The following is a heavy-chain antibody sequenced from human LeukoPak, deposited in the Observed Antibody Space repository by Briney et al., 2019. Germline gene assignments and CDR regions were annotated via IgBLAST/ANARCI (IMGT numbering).Heavy chain of an antibody. CDR1: GFTFRNYW. V-gene: IGHV3-7*05. CDR2: IKGDGSEK. D-gene: IGHD5-24*01. Sequence: PGGSLRLSCAASGFTFRNYWMIWVRQAPGKGLEWLGNIKGDGSEKRYADSVRSRFTISRDNAQTSLYLQMNSLRAEDTAVYYCARASDPWLQLTWGQGTLVTVSS. J-gene: IGHJ5*02. CDR3: ARASDPWLQLT.